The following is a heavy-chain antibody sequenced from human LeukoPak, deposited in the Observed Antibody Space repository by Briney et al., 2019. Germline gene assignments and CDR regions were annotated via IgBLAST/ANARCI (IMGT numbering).Heavy chain of an antibody. CDR3: ARLSPPYSGSYYVEDNWFDP. CDR1: GFTFSSYG. J-gene: IGHJ5*02. CDR2: ISNDGSNK. D-gene: IGHD1-26*01. Sequence: GGSLRLSCAASGFTFSSYGMHWVRQAPGKGLEWVAAISNDGSNKYYAESVKGRFTISRDNSKNTVYLQMNSLRAEDTAVYYCARLSPPYSGSYYVEDNWFDPWGQGTLVTVSS. V-gene: IGHV3-30*03.